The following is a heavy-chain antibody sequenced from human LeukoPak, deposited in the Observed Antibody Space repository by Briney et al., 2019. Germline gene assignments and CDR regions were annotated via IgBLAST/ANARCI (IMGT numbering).Heavy chain of an antibody. CDR2: NRSCGSTI. Sequence: GSLRLSCAFSGFTFSYSYMSWNRQAPGEGVEWVSYNRSCGSTIYYPDFVKGRFNISRDHAKNSLYLQMNRLRAEETALYYCARVSSSQTWGFGFWGQGTRVTVSS. CDR3: ARVSSSQTWGFGF. V-gene: IGHV3-11*04. D-gene: IGHD6-13*01. CDR1: GFTFSYSY. J-gene: IGHJ4*02.